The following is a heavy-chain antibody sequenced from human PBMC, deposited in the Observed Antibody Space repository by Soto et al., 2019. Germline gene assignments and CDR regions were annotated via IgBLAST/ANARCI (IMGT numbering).Heavy chain of an antibody. Sequence: SEILSLTCTVSGGSISSYYWSWIRQPPGKGLEWIGYIYYSGSTNYNPSLKSRVTISVDTSKNQFSLKLSSVTAADTAVYYCARVIAAAGTGNFDYWGQGTLVTVSS. J-gene: IGHJ4*02. CDR2: IYYSGST. V-gene: IGHV4-59*01. CDR1: GGSISSYY. D-gene: IGHD6-13*01. CDR3: ARVIAAAGTGNFDY.